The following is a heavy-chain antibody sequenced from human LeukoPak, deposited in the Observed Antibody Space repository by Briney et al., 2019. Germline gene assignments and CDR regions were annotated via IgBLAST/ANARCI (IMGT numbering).Heavy chain of an antibody. CDR3: ASLTGDEATDY. CDR1: GFTFSSYA. D-gene: IGHD7-27*01. CDR2: ISYDGSNK. J-gene: IGHJ4*02. Sequence: GRSLRLSCAASGFTFSSYAMHWVRQAPGKGLEWVAVISYDGSNKYYADSVKGRFTISRDNSKNTLYPQMNSLRAEDTAVYYCASLTGDEATDYWGQGTPVTVSS. V-gene: IGHV3-30*04.